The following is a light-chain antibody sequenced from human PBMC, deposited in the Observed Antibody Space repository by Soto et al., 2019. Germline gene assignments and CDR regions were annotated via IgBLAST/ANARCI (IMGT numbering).Light chain of an antibody. CDR3: QQYNSYPP. J-gene: IGKJ4*01. Sequence: DIQMTQSPSTLSASVGDRVTITCRASQSISSWLAWYQQKPGKAPKLLIYDASSLESGVPSRFSGSGSGTEFTLTISSLQPDDFATYNCQQYNSYPPFGGGTKVEIK. CDR2: DAS. CDR1: QSISSW. V-gene: IGKV1-5*01.